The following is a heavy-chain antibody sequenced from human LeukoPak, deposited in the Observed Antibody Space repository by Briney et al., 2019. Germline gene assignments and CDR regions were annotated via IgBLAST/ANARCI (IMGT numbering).Heavy chain of an antibody. J-gene: IGHJ4*02. V-gene: IGHV3-66*01. CDR2: IYSGGST. Sequence: PGRSLRLSCAASGFTFDDYAMHWVRQAPGKGLEWVSVIYSGGSTYYADSVRGRFTISRDNSNNALYLQMNTLRVDDTAVYYCATRPDGSDHPYFDYWGQGTLVTVSS. CDR1: GFTFDDYA. D-gene: IGHD5-12*01. CDR3: ATRPDGSDHPYFDY.